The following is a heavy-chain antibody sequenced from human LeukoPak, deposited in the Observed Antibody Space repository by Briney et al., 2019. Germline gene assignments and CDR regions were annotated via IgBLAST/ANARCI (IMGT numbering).Heavy chain of an antibody. J-gene: IGHJ6*02. CDR1: GFTFSSYS. D-gene: IGHD3-3*01. V-gene: IGHV3-21*01. CDR3: ARFSDFYDFWSGPTSYGMDV. CDR2: ISSSSSYI. Sequence: GGSLRLSCAGSGFTFSSYSMNWVRQAPGRGLEWVSSISSSSSYIYYADSVKGRFTISRDNAKNSLYLQMNSLRAEDTAVYYCARFSDFYDFWSGPTSYGMDVWGHGATVTVSS.